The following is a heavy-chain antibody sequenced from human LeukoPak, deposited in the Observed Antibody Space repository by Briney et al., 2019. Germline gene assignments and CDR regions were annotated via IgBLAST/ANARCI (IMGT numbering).Heavy chain of an antibody. Sequence: PSETLSLTCTVSGVSISSNSYYWGWIRQPPGKGLKWIGSIYYSGSTYYNPSLKSRVTISVDTSKNQFSLKLSSVTATDTAVYYCATDRGGSSSWIDYWGQGTLVTVSS. J-gene: IGHJ4*02. CDR3: ATDRGGSSSWIDY. D-gene: IGHD6-13*01. V-gene: IGHV4-39*02. CDR2: IYYSGST. CDR1: GVSISSNSYY.